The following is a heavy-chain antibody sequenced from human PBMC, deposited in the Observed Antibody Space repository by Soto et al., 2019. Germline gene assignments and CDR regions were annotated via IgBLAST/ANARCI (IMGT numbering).Heavy chain of an antibody. CDR3: ARNRLNSGYNPETSFDY. D-gene: IGHD5-12*01. J-gene: IGHJ4*02. Sequence: QVQLVQSGAEVKKPGASVKVSCKASGYTFTSYYMHWVRQAPGQGLEWMGIINPSGGSTSYAQKFQGRVTMTRDTSTSTVYMELSSLRSEDTAVYYCARNRLNSGYNPETSFDYWGQGTLVTVSS. CDR2: INPSGGST. CDR1: GYTFTSYY. V-gene: IGHV1-46*03.